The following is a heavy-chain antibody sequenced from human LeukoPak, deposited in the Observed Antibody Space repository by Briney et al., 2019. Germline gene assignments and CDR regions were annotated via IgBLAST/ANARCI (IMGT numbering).Heavy chain of an antibody. CDR2: INPSVGTT. Sequence: ASVKVSCKASGYTFTWPSIHWVLQAPGQGLEWMGLINPSVGTTNYAQKFQGRVTMTRDTSTSTGYLELGSLRLEDTAVYYCAISAYASAYYWDSWGQGTLVTVSS. J-gene: IGHJ4*02. D-gene: IGHD2-2*01. V-gene: IGHV1-46*01. CDR1: GYTFTWPS. CDR3: AISAYASAYYWDS.